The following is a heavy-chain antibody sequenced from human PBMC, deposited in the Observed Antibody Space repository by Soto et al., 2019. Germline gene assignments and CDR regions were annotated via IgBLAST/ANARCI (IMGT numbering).Heavy chain of an antibody. CDR2: IYYSGST. CDR1: GGSVSSGRYY. CDR3: ARDAWQIHYYGMDV. Sequence: QVQLQESGPGRVKPSETLSLTCTVSGGSVSSGRYYWSWIRQPPGKGLELIGYIYYSGSTNYSPSLKSRVTKSVDTSKNQFSRKLSAVTAADTAVYYCARDAWQIHYYGMDVWGQGTTVTVSS. V-gene: IGHV4-61*01. J-gene: IGHJ6*02. D-gene: IGHD5-12*01.